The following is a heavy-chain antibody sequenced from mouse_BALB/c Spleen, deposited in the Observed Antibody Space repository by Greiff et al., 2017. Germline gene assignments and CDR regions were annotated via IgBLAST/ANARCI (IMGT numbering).Heavy chain of an antibody. CDR1: GFNIKDYY. CDR3: SYYGSSLDY. CDR2: IDPENGDT. J-gene: IGHJ2*01. Sequence: EVQLQQSGAELVRPGALVKLSCKASGFNIKDYYMHWVKQRPEQGLEWIGWIDPENGDTEYAPKFQGKATMTADTSSNTAYLQLSSLTSEDTAVYYCSYYGSSLDYWGQGTTLTVSS. D-gene: IGHD1-1*01. V-gene: IGHV14-4*02.